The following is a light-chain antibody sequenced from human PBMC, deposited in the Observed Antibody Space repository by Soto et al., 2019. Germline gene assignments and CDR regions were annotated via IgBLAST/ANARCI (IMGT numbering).Light chain of an antibody. CDR3: EQFDNSTWT. Sequence: EIVLTQSPGTLSLSPGDRATLSCRASQSVSSTDFGWYQQRPGQAPRLLIYGASSRATGIPDRFSGSGSEREFTFSISRLVPEDFAVYYCEQFDNSTWTFGQGTKVDIX. J-gene: IGKJ1*01. CDR1: QSVSSTD. V-gene: IGKV3-20*01. CDR2: GAS.